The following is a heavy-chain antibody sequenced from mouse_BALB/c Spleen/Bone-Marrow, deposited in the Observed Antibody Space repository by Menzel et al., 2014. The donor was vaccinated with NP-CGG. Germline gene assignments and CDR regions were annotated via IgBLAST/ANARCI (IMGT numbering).Heavy chain of an antibody. CDR1: GFTFSSYA. CDR2: ISSGGST. V-gene: IGHV5-6-5*01. J-gene: IGHJ3*01. D-gene: IGHD1-2*01. Sequence: EVMLVESGGGLVKPGGSLKLSCAASGFTFSSYAMPWVRQTPEKRLEWVASISSGGSTYYPDSVKGRFTISRDNARNILYLQMSSLRSEDTAMYYCARGNGFEGFAYWGQGTLVTVSA. CDR3: ARGNGFEGFAY.